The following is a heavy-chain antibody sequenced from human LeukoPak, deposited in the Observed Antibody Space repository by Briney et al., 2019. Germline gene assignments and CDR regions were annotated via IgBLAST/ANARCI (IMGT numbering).Heavy chain of an antibody. J-gene: IGHJ4*02. Sequence: PSETLSLTRTVSGGSISSYYWSWIRQPPGKGLEWIGYIYYSGSTNYNPSLKSRVTISVDTSKNQFSLKLGSVTVADTAVYYCARGFVGVPYYFDYWGQGTLVTVSS. CDR1: GGSISSYY. CDR3: ARGFVGVPYYFDY. CDR2: IYYSGST. V-gene: IGHV4-59*01. D-gene: IGHD3-16*01.